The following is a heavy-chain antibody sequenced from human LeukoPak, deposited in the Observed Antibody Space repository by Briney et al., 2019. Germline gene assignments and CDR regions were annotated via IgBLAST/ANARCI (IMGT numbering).Heavy chain of an antibody. Sequence: GGSLRLSCAASGFSFNTYSMNWVRQAPGKGLEWVSSISSSSGHIFYADSVKGRFSISRDNAKNSLYLQVNSLRVEDTAVYYCTSRYCTTTNCYSFDNWGQGTLVTVSS. J-gene: IGHJ3*02. D-gene: IGHD2-2*01. CDR1: GFSFNTYS. CDR3: TSRYCTTTNCYSFDN. CDR2: ISSSSGHI. V-gene: IGHV3-21*01.